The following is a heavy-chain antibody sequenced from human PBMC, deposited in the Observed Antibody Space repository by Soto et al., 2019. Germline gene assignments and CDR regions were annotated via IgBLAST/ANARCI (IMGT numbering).Heavy chain of an antibody. CDR3: ARESLGYCSSTSCYGRGAFDI. D-gene: IGHD2-2*01. V-gene: IGHV1-3*01. CDR1: GYTFTSYA. Sequence: QVQLVQSGAEVKKPGASVKVSCKASGYTFTSYAMHWVRQAPGQRLEWMGWSNAGNGNTKYSQKFQGRVTITRDTSASTAYMELSSLRSEDTAVYYCARESLGYCSSTSCYGRGAFDIWGQGTMVTVSS. J-gene: IGHJ3*02. CDR2: SNAGNGNT.